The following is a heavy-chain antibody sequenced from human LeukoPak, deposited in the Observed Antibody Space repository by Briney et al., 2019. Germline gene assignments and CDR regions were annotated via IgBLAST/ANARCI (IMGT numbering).Heavy chain of an antibody. CDR2: IYTSGST. D-gene: IGHD3-16*02. CDR1: GGSISSGSYY. J-gene: IGHJ4*02. Sequence: SQTLSLTCTVSGGSISSGSYYWSWIRQRAGMGLEWIGRIYTSGSTNYNPSLKSRVTISVDTSKNQFSLKLSSVTAADTAVYYCARAGYRYTVLFDYWGQGTLVTVSS. CDR3: ARAGYRYTVLFDY. V-gene: IGHV4-61*02.